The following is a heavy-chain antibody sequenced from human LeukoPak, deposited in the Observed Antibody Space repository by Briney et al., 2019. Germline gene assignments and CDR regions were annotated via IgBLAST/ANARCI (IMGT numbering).Heavy chain of an antibody. CDR2: ISSSGSDI. Sequence: GGSLRLSCAASGFTFSNYEMHWVRQAPGKGLEWVSYISSSGSDIYYADSVKGRFTISRDNAKNSLYLHMNSLRAEDTAVYYCAKDGSGSYRYYFDYWGQGTLVTVSS. J-gene: IGHJ4*02. V-gene: IGHV3-48*03. D-gene: IGHD1-26*01. CDR1: GFTFSNYE. CDR3: AKDGSGSYRYYFDY.